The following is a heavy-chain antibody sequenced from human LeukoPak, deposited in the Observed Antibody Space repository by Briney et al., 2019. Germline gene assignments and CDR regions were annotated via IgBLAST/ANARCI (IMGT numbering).Heavy chain of an antibody. V-gene: IGHV1-8*01. J-gene: IGHJ4*02. CDR2: MNPNSGNT. Sequence: ASVKVSCKASGYAFTSYDINWVRQATGQGLEWMGWMNPNSGNTGYARKFQGRVTMTRNTSISTAYMELSSLRSEDTAVYYCAREGPTHFDYWGQGTLVTVSS. CDR3: AREGPTHFDY. CDR1: GYAFTSYD.